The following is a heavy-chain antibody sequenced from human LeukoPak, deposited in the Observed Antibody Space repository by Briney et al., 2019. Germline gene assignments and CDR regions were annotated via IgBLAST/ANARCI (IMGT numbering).Heavy chain of an antibody. V-gene: IGHV4-34*01. D-gene: IGHD6-6*01. CDR1: GGSFSGYY. J-gene: IGHJ5*02. CDR3: ARGLGIAARLILGGHWFDP. Sequence: PSETLSLTCAVYGGSFSGYYWSWIRQPPGKGLEWIGEINHSGSTNYNPSLKNRVTISVDTSKNQFSLKLSSVTAADTAVYYCARGLGIAARLILGGHWFDPWGQGTLVTVSS. CDR2: INHSGST.